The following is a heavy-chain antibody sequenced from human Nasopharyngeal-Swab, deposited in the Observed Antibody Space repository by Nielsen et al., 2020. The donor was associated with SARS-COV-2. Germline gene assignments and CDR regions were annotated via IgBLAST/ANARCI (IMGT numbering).Heavy chain of an antibody. V-gene: IGHV1-18*01. D-gene: IGHD3-3*01. CDR3: ARHGVAEDY. J-gene: IGHJ4*02. Sequence: ASVNVSCKASGYIFTSYDISWVRQARGQGLDWMGWIGSYNGNTNYAQKFQDRVTMTTHTSTSTVYMELRSLRSDDTAVYYCARHGVAEDYWGQGTLVTVSS. CDR1: GYIFTSYD. CDR2: IGSYNGNT.